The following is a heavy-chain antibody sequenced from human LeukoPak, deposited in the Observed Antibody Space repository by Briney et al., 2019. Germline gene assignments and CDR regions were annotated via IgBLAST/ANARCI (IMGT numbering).Heavy chain of an antibody. J-gene: IGHJ4*02. CDR1: RFNFNNYW. CDR3: ARDAVGGAARGFSLDY. V-gene: IGHV3-7*01. CDR2: IKEDGTVK. D-gene: IGHD6-6*01. Sequence: GGSLRLSCAASRFNFNNYWMSWVRQAPGRGLEWVANIKEDGTVKYYVDSVKGRFIISRDNAKNSLYLQMNSLRAEDTAVYYCARDAVGGAARGFSLDYWGQGTLVTVSS.